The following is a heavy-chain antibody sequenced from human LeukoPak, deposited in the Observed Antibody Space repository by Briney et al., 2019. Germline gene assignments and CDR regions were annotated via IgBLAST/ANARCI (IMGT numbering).Heavy chain of an antibody. CDR3: AKDGGSGYRHDY. CDR1: GFTFSSYG. J-gene: IGHJ4*02. CDR2: IRYDGSNK. Sequence: GGSLRLSCAASGFTFSSYGMHWVRQAPGKGLEWVAFIRYDGSNKYYADSVKGRFTIARDNSKNTLYLQMNSLRAEDTAVYYCAKDGGSGYRHDYWGQGTLVTVSS. D-gene: IGHD5-12*01. V-gene: IGHV3-30*02.